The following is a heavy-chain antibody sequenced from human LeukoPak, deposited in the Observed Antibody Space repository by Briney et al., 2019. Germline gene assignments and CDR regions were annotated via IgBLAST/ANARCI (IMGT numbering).Heavy chain of an antibody. V-gene: IGHV3-23*01. J-gene: IGHJ4*02. CDR3: ARYGMGYYDSSGYDTIDY. Sequence: PGGSLRLSCAASGFTFSSYAMSWVRQAPGKGLEWVSAISGSAGNTYYADFVRGRFTISRDNSNNTLYLQMNSLRAEDTAVYYCARYGMGYYDSSGYDTIDYWGQGTLVTVSS. CDR1: GFTFSSYA. D-gene: IGHD3-22*01. CDR2: ISGSAGNT.